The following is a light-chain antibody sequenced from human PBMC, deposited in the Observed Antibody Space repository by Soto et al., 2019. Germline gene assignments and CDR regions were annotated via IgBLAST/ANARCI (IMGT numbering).Light chain of an antibody. Sequence: EIVLTQSPATLSLSPGERATLSCRASQSVSSYLAWYQQKTGQAPRLLIYDASNRATGIPARFSGSGSGTDFTLTISSLEPEDFAVYYCQQRSNWLALTFGGGTKVEIK. CDR2: DAS. CDR1: QSVSSY. V-gene: IGKV3-11*01. J-gene: IGKJ4*01. CDR3: QQRSNWLALT.